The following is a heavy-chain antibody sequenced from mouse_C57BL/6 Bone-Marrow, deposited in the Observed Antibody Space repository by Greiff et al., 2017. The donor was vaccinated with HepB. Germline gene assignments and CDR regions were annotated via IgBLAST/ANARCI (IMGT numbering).Heavy chain of an antibody. CDR3: ARDRFDYYFDY. CDR1: GFTFSTSG. J-gene: IGHJ2*01. Sequence: EVQVVESGGDLVKPGGSLKLSCAASGFTFSTSGMSWVRQTPDKRLEWVATINTGGTYTYYANNVRGRFTISRDTTKNTLFLLMSSLKSEDSAIYYCARDRFDYYFDYWGQGTTLTVSS. CDR2: INTGGTYT. V-gene: IGHV5-6*01. D-gene: IGHD2-14*01.